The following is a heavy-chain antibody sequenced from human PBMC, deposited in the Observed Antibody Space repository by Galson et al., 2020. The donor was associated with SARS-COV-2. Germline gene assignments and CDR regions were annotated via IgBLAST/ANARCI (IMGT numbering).Heavy chain of an antibody. CDR1: GYTFTGYY. J-gene: IGHJ6*02. CDR3: AIPLDYYDSSGYPGPSYYYYGMDV. Sequence: ASVKVSCKASGYTFTGYYMHWVRQAPGQGLEWMGWINPNSGGTNYAQKFQGRVTMTRDTSISTAYMELSRLRSDDTAVYYCAIPLDYYDSSGYPGPSYYYYGMDVWGQGTTVTVSS. CDR2: INPNSGGT. D-gene: IGHD3-22*01. V-gene: IGHV1-2*02.